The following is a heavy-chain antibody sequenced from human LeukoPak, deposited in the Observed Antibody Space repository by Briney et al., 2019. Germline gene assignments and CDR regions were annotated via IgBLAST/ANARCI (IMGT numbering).Heavy chain of an antibody. CDR2: INHSGSS. Sequence: PSETLSLTCAVYGGSFSGYSWNWIRQPPAKGLDWIGEINHSGSSNYNPSLKSRVTISLDTSKNQFSLKLTSITAADTAVYYCARGPMRSWFDPWGQGTLVTVSS. V-gene: IGHV4-34*01. J-gene: IGHJ5*02. CDR3: ARGPMRSWFDP. CDR1: GGSFSGYS.